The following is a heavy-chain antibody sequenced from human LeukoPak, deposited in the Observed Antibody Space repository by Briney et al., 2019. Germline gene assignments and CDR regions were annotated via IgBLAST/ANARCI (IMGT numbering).Heavy chain of an antibody. J-gene: IGHJ4*02. CDR3: AKDTGGSGRYKFDY. V-gene: IGHV3-9*01. CDR2: ISWNSGSI. D-gene: IGHD6-19*01. CDR1: GFTFDDYA. Sequence: PGRSLRLSCAASGFTFDDYAMHWVRQAPGKGLEWVSGISWNSGSIGYADSVKGRFTISRDNAKNSLYLQMNSLRAEDTALYYCAKDTGGSGRYKFDYWGQGTLVTVSS.